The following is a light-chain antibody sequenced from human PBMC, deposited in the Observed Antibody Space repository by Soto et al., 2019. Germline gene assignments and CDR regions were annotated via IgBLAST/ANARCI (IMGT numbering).Light chain of an antibody. V-gene: IGKV3-15*01. J-gene: IGKJ4*02. CDR2: VAS. Sequence: EIVMTQSPATLSVSPGERATLSCRASQSVSSNLAWYQQKPGQTPNLLIYVASTRATGIPARFSGSGSGTEFTLTISSLQSEDFAVYYCQQYNVWPIPFGGGTKVEFK. CDR3: QQYNVWPIP. CDR1: QSVSSN.